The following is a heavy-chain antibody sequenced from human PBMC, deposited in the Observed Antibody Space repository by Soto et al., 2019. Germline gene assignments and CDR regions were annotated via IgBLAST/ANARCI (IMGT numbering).Heavy chain of an antibody. CDR3: VLDILTGYYPGY. Sequence: ASVKVSCKASGYTFTSYYMHWVRQAPGQGLEWMGIINPSGGSTSYAQKFQGRVTMTRDTSTSTVYMELSSLRSEDTAVYYCVLDILTGYYPGYWGQGTLVTVSS. J-gene: IGHJ4*02. D-gene: IGHD3-9*01. CDR2: INPSGGST. V-gene: IGHV1-46*01. CDR1: GYTFTSYY.